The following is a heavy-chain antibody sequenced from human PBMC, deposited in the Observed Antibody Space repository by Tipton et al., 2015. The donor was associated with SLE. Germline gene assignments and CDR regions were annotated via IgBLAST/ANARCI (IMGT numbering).Heavy chain of an antibody. Sequence: TLSLTCTVSGASISSYYWSWIRQPPGKGLEWIGEINHSGSTNYNPSLKSRVTISINTSKNQFSLNLSSVTAADTAVYFCARGVRYSSGQSAFDIWGQGTMVSVSS. J-gene: IGHJ3*02. CDR3: ARGVRYSSGQSAFDI. CDR2: INHSGST. CDR1: GASISSYY. D-gene: IGHD6-25*01. V-gene: IGHV4-34*01.